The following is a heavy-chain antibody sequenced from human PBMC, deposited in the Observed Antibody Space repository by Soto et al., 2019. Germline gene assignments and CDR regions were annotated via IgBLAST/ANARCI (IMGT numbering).Heavy chain of an antibody. CDR3: AQEDYDVWSGSRGGAFDL. CDR1: GFTFSSDG. D-gene: IGHD3-3*01. CDR2: ISYDGSNK. J-gene: IGHJ3*01. Sequence: QVQLVESGGGVVQPGRSLRLSCAASGFTFSSDGMHWVRQAPGKGLEWVAVISYDGSNKYYADSVKDRFTISRDNSKNTLYLQMNSLRAEDTAVYYCAQEDYDVWSGSRGGAFDLWGQGTMVTVSS. V-gene: IGHV3-30*18.